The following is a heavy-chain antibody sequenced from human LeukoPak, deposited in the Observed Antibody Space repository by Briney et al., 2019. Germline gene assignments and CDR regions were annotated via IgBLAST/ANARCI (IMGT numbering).Heavy chain of an antibody. CDR1: GGSISSGDYN. Sequence: SETLSLTCTVSGGSISSGDYNWSWIRQPPGKGLEWIGYISYSGSTYYNPSLKSRVTMSVDASKNQFSPKLSSVTAADTAVYYCARTSSIAARHDYWGQGTLVTVSS. D-gene: IGHD6-6*01. CDR2: ISYSGST. J-gene: IGHJ4*02. CDR3: ARTSSIAARHDY. V-gene: IGHV4-30-4*01.